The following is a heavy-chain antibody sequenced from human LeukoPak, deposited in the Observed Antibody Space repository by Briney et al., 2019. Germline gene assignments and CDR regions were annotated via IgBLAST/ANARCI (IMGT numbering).Heavy chain of an antibody. J-gene: IGHJ4*02. CDR2: FSGSGNST. Sequence: GGSLRLSCAASGFTFSSYDMSWVRQAPGKGPEWVSAFSGSGNSTYYADSVKGRFTISRDNAKNTLYLQVNSLRAEDTAVYYCAKDLYDSSSYIQYYFDCWGQGTLVTVSS. D-gene: IGHD3-22*01. V-gene: IGHV3-23*01. CDR3: AKDLYDSSSYIQYYFDC. CDR1: GFTFSSYD.